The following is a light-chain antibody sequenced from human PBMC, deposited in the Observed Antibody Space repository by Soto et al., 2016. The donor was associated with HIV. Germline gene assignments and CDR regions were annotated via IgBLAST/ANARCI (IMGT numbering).Light chain of an antibody. Sequence: IQMTQSPSSLSASVGDRVTITCQANLDITNRVNWYQQKPGKPPKLLIHDASNLETGIPSRFSGGGSGTHFTFTISGLQPEDIGTYYCQHFDNLPLAFGGGPRWR. V-gene: IGKV1-33*01. CDR2: DAS. CDR3: QHFDNLPLA. CDR1: LDITNR. J-gene: IGKJ4*01.